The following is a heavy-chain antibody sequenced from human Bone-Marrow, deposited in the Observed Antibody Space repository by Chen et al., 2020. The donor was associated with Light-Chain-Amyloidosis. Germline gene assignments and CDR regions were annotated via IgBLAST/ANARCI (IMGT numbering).Heavy chain of an antibody. Sequence: EVQLEQSGPEVKKPGESLKISCKGFGYTCPNYWIGWVRQMPGKGLEWMWVSYPDDSDARYSPSFEGQVTISADKSITTAYLQWRSLKASDTAMYYCARRRDGYNFDYWGQGTLVTVSS. CDR3: ARRRDGYNFDY. CDR1: GYTCPNYW. D-gene: IGHD5-12*01. J-gene: IGHJ4*02. CDR2: SYPDDSDA. V-gene: IGHV5-51*01.